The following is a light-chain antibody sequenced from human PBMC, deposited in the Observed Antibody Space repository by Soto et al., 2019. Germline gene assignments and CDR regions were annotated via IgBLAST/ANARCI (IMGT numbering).Light chain of an antibody. Sequence: QSVLTQPASVSGSPGQSITISCTGTSSDVGGYNYVSWYQPHPGTAPKLMMYDVSNRPSGVSNRFSGSQSGNTASLTISGLQAEDEADYYCSSYTSSSPLVFGGGTKLTVL. CDR3: SSYTSSSPLV. CDR2: DVS. V-gene: IGLV2-14*01. CDR1: SSDVGGYNY. J-gene: IGLJ2*01.